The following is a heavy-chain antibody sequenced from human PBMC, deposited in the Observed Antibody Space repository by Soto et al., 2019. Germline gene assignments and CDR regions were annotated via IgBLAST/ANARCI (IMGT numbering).Heavy chain of an antibody. D-gene: IGHD2-21*02. Sequence: QVQLVQSGAEVKKAGSSVKVSCKASGGTFITNTISWVRQVPGQGLEWMGGIIPIYGTTNYAQRFQDRLTITADKSTSTAYMELSSLRSEVTAVFYCARAAVTALTDWGQGTQVTVSS. CDR1: GGTFITNT. J-gene: IGHJ4*02. V-gene: IGHV1-69*06. CDR2: IIPIYGTT. CDR3: ARAAVTALTD.